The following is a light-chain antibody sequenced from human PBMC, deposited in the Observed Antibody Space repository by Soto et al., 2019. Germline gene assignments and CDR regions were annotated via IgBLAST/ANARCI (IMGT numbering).Light chain of an antibody. Sequence: QSVLTQLPSASGTPRQRVTLTCSGSSSKIGSNYVYWYQQLPGTAPKLLIYRNNQRPSGVPDRFSGSKSGTSASLAISGLRSEDEADYYCAAWDDSLSGLWVFGGGTKLTVL. CDR3: AAWDDSLSGLWV. CDR2: RNN. CDR1: SSKIGSNY. J-gene: IGLJ3*02. V-gene: IGLV1-47*01.